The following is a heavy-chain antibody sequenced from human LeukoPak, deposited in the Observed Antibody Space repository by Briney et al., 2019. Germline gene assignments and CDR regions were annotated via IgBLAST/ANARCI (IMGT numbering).Heavy chain of an antibody. CDR2: INTDGSST. D-gene: IGHD6-19*01. Sequence: GGSLRLSCAASGFTFSSYWMHWVRQAPGKGLVWVSRINTDGSSTSYADSVKGRFTISRDNSNNTLYLQMNSLRAEDTAVYYCASQIAVAGTALDYWGQGTLVTVSS. J-gene: IGHJ4*02. CDR3: ASQIAVAGTALDY. CDR1: GFTFSSYW. V-gene: IGHV3-74*01.